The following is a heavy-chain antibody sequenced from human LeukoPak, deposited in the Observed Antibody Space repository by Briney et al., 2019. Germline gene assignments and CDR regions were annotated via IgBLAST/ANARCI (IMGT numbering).Heavy chain of an antibody. Sequence: ASVKVSCKASGGTFSSYAISWVRQAPGQGLEWMGGIIPIFGTANYAQKFQGRVTITADESTSTAYMELSSPRSEDTAVYYCARGCSSTSCYVENWFDPWGQGTLVTVSS. D-gene: IGHD2-2*01. V-gene: IGHV1-69*13. J-gene: IGHJ5*02. CDR1: GGTFSSYA. CDR3: ARGCSSTSCYVENWFDP. CDR2: IIPIFGTA.